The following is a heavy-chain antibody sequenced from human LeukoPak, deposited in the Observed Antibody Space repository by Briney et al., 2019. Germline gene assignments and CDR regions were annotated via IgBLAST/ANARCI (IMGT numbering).Heavy chain of an antibody. CDR1: GFIFSSYS. D-gene: IGHD5-12*01. CDR2: ISSSSSII. Sequence: PGGSLRLSCAASGFIFSSYSMNWVRQAPGKGLEWVSYISSSSSIIYYADSVKGRFTISRDNAKNSLYLQMNSLRAEDTAVYYCAKEVATEYAVDIWGQGTMVTVSS. J-gene: IGHJ3*02. V-gene: IGHV3-48*04. CDR3: AKEVATEYAVDI.